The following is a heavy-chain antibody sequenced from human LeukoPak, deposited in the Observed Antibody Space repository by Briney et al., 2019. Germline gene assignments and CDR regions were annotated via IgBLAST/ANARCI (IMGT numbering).Heavy chain of an antibody. D-gene: IGHD3-10*01. CDR3: VRGHYGSG. J-gene: IGHJ4*02. CDR2: ISSSATTV. Sequence: GGSLRLSCAASGFTFSSYEMNWVRQAPGKGLEWVSYISSSATTVYYADSVKGRFTISRDNGKNSLYLQMNSLRAEDTSVYYCVRGHYGSGWGQGTLVTVSS. CDR1: GFTFSSYE. V-gene: IGHV3-48*03.